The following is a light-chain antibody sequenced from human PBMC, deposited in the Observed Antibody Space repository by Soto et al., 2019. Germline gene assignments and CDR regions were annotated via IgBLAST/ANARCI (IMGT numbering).Light chain of an antibody. CDR1: QSVLYSSDNKNY. CDR3: QQYYTAPTWT. J-gene: IGKJ1*01. Sequence: DIVMTQSPDSLAVSLGERATINCKSSQSVLYSSDNKNYLAWYQQKPGQPPKLLIYWASTRESGVPDRFSGSGSGTDFTLTINSLQAEDVAVYYCQQYYTAPTWTFGQGTKVEIK. CDR2: WAS. V-gene: IGKV4-1*01.